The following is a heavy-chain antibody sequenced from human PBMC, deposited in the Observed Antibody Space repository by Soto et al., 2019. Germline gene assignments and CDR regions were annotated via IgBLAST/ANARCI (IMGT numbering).Heavy chain of an antibody. CDR1: GGSISSYY. V-gene: IGHV4-4*07. Sequence: SETLSLTCTVSGGSISSYYWSWIRQPAGKGLEWIGRIYTSGSTTYNPSLKSRVTMSVDTSKNQFSLKLNSVTAADTAVFYCARVYDSSGYYWGDAFDIWGQGTMVTVSS. CDR2: IYTSGST. CDR3: ARVYDSSGYYWGDAFDI. J-gene: IGHJ3*02. D-gene: IGHD3-22*01.